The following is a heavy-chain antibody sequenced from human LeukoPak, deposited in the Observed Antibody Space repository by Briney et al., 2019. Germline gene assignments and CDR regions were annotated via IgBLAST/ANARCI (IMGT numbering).Heavy chain of an antibody. CDR2: ISNNGGSS. V-gene: IGHV3-64D*09. CDR1: GFTFSAYA. CDR3: VKITSVTGGDC. Sequence: PGGSLRLSCSASGFTFSAYAMYWVRQAPGKGLEYVSRISNNGGSSFYADSVKGRFTISRDNSKNTLYLQMSSLRAEDTAVYYCVKITSVTGGDCWGQGTRLTVSS. J-gene: IGHJ4*02. D-gene: IGHD1-1*01.